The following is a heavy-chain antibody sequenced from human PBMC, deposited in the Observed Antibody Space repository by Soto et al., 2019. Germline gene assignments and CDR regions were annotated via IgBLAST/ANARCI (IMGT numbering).Heavy chain of an antibody. CDR2: IIPIFGTA. V-gene: IGHV1-69*01. Sequence: QVQLVQSGAEVRKPGSSVRVSCKASGGSFNRHTISWVLQAPGQGLEWMGGIIPIFGTANHAQKFQGRVTIIADESTSTVYMSLSSLRSDDTAIYYCARGGGYDSTDYYYEYWGQGTLVIVSA. CDR3: ARGGGYDSTDYYYEY. D-gene: IGHD3-22*01. J-gene: IGHJ4*02. CDR1: GGSFNRHT.